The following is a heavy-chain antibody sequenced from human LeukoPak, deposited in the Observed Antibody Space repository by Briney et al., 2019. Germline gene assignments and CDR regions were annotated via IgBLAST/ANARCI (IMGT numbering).Heavy chain of an antibody. V-gene: IGHV3-48*01. Sequence: GGSLRLSCAASGFTFSSYSMNWVRQAPGKGLEWGSYIISSSSTIYYADSLKGRFTISRDNAKNSLYLQMNSLRAKDTAVYYCARDYCSSTSCYDYWGQGTLVTVSA. D-gene: IGHD2-2*01. J-gene: IGHJ4*02. CDR3: ARDYCSSTSCYDY. CDR2: IISSSSTI. CDR1: GFTFSSYS.